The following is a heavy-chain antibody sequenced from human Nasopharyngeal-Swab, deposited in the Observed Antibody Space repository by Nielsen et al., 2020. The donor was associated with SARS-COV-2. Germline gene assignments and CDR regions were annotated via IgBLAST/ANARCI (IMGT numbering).Heavy chain of an antibody. V-gene: IGHV1-18*01. CDR1: GYTFTSYR. D-gene: IGHD4-17*01. CDR2: ISPYNANT. Sequence: ASVKVSCKASGYTFTSYRITWVRQAPGQGLEGMGWISPYNANTNYAQNLQGRVTMTTDTSTSTAYMELRSLRSDDTAVYYCARHYGDWYFDLWGRGTLVTVSS. J-gene: IGHJ2*01. CDR3: ARHYGDWYFDL.